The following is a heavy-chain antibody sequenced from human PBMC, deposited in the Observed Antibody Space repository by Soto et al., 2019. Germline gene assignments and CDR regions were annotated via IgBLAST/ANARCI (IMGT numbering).Heavy chain of an antibody. V-gene: IGHV1-18*01. J-gene: IGHJ6*02. CDR3: ASKGETVLRLINDFYYGIDV. Sequence: QMQLVQSGAEVKKPGSSVTVSCKASDYIFTTYGIRWVRQAPGQGLEWMGWVSPYSDITKYSQKFQGRVTMTTETATLAVYTDLGSLRFGDTALYYCASKGETVLRLINDFYYGIDVCGQGTSVTVSS. D-gene: IGHD3-9*01. CDR1: DYIFTTYG. CDR2: VSPYSDIT.